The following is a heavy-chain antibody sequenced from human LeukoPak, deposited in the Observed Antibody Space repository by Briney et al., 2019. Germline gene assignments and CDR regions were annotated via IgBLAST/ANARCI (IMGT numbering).Heavy chain of an antibody. D-gene: IGHD1-26*01. CDR1: GGSISSYY. CDR3: ARDMSTVGTTRSFNI. CDR2: VYTTGST. Sequence: SETLSLTCTVSGGSISSYYWSWVRQPAGKGLEWIGRVYTTGSTNYNPSLKSRATISIDTSENQFSLKLSSVTAADTAIYHCARDMSTVGTTRSFNIWGQGTMVTVSS. V-gene: IGHV4-4*07. J-gene: IGHJ3*02.